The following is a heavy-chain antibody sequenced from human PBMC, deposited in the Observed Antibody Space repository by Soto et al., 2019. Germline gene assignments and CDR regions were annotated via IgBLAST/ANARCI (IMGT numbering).Heavy chain of an antibody. CDR2: IIPIFGTA. D-gene: IGHD6-19*01. CDR1: GGTFSSYA. V-gene: IGHV1-69*13. J-gene: IGHJ4*02. Sequence: ASVKVSCKDSGGTFSSYAISWVRQAPGQGLEWMGGIIPIFGTANYAQKFQGRVTITADESTSTAYMELSSLRSEDTAVYYCARSYSSGWYVIDYWGQGTLVTVSS. CDR3: ARSYSSGWYVIDY.